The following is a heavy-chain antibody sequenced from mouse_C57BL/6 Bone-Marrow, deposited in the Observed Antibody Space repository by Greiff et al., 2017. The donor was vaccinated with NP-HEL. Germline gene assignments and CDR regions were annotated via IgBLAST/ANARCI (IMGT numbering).Heavy chain of an antibody. Sequence: VKLMESGAELVKPGASVKISCKASGYAFSSYWMNWVKQRPGKGLEWIGQIYPGDGDTNYNGKFKGKATLTADKSSNPAYMQFSSLTSEDSAVYFCARGAYWGQGTLVTVSA. V-gene: IGHV1-80*01. J-gene: IGHJ3*01. CDR1: GYAFSSYW. CDR2: IYPGDGDT. CDR3: ARGAY.